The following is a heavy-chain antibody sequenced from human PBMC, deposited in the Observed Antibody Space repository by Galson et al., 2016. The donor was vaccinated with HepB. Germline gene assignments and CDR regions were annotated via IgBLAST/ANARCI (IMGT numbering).Heavy chain of an antibody. CDR1: GFTVSNNY. CDR3: ARDERSGTTGDY. D-gene: IGHD1-7*01. Sequence: SLRLSCAVSGFTVSNNYMSWVRQAPGKGLEWVSLVYSVGSTYYADSVKGRFTISRDNSKNTLYLQMNSLRAEDTAVYYCARDERSGTTGDYWGQGTLVTVSS. V-gene: IGHV3-53*01. J-gene: IGHJ4*02. CDR2: VYSVGST.